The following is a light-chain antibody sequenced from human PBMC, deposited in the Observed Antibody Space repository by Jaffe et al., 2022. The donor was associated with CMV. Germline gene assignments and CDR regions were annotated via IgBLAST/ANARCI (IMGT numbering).Light chain of an antibody. J-gene: IGKJ2*01. CDR2: QAS. CDR3: QQYLTYPYT. V-gene: IGKV1-5*03. CDR1: QSINDW. Sequence: DIQMTQSPSTLSASVRDRVTITCRASQSINDWLAWYQQKPGKAPKLLIYQASSLQSGVPSRFSGSGSETEFTLTISSLQPDDFASYYCQQYLTYPYTFGQGTKLEIK.